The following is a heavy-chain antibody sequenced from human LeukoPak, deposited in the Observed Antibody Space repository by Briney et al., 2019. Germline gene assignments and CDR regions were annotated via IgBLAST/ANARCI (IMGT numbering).Heavy chain of an antibody. D-gene: IGHD1-26*01. V-gene: IGHV3-7*01. CDR2: IGADGSEK. CDR3: VRGGANRFDH. J-gene: IGHJ4*02. Sequence: GGSLRLSCAASGFSLSDYWMSWVRQAPGKGLEWVGKIGADGSEKYYVDSVKGRFTLSRDNARNSLYLQMNSLRDEDTAVYYCVRGGANRFDHWGQGILVAVSS. CDR1: GFSLSDYW.